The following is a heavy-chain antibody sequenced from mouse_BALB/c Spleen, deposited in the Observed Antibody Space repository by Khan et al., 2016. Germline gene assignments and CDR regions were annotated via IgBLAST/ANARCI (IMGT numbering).Heavy chain of an antibody. CDR2: IWSDGST. Sequence: VQLQESGPGLVAPSQSLSITCTVSGFSLTSYGVHWVRQPPGKGLEWLVVIWSDGSTTYNSALKSRLSISKDNSKSQVFLKTNSLQTDDTAMYYCARRDDGGGAMDYWGQGTSVTVSS. V-gene: IGHV2-6*02. CDR3: ARRDDGGGAMDY. D-gene: IGHD2-3*01. CDR1: GFSLTSYG. J-gene: IGHJ4*01.